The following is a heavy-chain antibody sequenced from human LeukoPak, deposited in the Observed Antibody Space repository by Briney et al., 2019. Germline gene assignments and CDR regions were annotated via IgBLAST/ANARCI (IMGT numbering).Heavy chain of an antibody. CDR3: VRRNYVSGRIDP. V-gene: IGHV4-39*01. D-gene: IGHD3-16*01. Sequence: SKTLSLTCTVSGGSISSSDYLWAWVRQPPGKELEWIGDFYYNGVTSYEPSLKSRVTISVDTSKNQFSLNLTSVTAADTAVYHCVRRNYVSGRIDPWGQGTLVTVSS. CDR1: GGSISSSDYL. J-gene: IGHJ5*02. CDR2: FYYNGVT.